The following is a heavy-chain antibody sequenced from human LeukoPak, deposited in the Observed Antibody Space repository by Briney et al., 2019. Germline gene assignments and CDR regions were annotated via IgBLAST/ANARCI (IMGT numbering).Heavy chain of an antibody. Sequence: VASVKVSCKASGYPFTSYGITWVRQAPGQGLEWMGWISAYNGNTNYAQKFQGRVTVTTDTSTSTAYMELSSLRSEDTAVYYCARVGDSSEDQHWGQGTLVTVSS. D-gene: IGHD3-22*01. J-gene: IGHJ1*01. CDR3: ARVGDSSEDQH. V-gene: IGHV1-18*01. CDR1: GYPFTSYG. CDR2: ISAYNGNT.